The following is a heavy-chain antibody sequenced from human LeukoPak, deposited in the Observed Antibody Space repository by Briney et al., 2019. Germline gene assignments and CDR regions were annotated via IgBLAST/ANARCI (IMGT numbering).Heavy chain of an antibody. CDR1: GYSFPSYW. CDR3: ARHAYCAGDCYTRLNWFDP. V-gene: IGHV5-51*01. CDR2: IYPADSRT. D-gene: IGHD2-21*02. J-gene: IGHJ5*02. Sequence: GESLKISCKGSGYSFPSYWIGWVRQMPGKGLEWMGIIYPADSRTTYSPSFQGQVTISADKSINTAYLQWSSLKASATAIYYCARHAYCAGDCYTRLNWFDPWGQGTLVIVSS.